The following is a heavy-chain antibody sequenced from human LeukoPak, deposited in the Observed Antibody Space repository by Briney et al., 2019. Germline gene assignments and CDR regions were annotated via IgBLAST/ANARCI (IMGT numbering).Heavy chain of an antibody. J-gene: IGHJ4*02. D-gene: IGHD2-15*01. CDR3: ATFSLYCSGGSCYFVY. CDR1: GFTFSSYA. V-gene: IGHV3-23*01. Sequence: GGSLRLSCAASGFTFSSYAMSWVRQAPGKGLEWVSAISGSGGSTYYADSVKGRFTISRDNSKNTLYLQMNSLRAEDTAVYYCATFSLYCSGGSCYFVYWGQGTLVTVSS. CDR2: ISGSGGST.